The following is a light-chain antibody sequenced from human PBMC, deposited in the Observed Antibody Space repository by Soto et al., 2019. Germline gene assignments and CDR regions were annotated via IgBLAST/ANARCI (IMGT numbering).Light chain of an antibody. CDR2: DTS. J-gene: IGKJ5*01. CDR1: QSVSTY. V-gene: IGKV3-11*01. Sequence: EIVLTQSPATLSLSPWQRATLSCRASQSVSTYLAWYQQKPGQAPRLFIYDTSKRANGIPARFSGSGSGTDFTLSISSLEPEDFATYYCQHHSTLITFGQGTQLEI. CDR3: QHHSTLIT.